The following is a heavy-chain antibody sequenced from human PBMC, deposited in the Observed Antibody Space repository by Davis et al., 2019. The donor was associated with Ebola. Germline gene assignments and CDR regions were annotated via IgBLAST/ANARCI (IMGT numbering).Heavy chain of an antibody. CDR1: GYTFTSYG. V-gene: IGHV1-69*13. CDR3: ARRPSQADYGDPYWYFDL. D-gene: IGHD4-17*01. Sequence: AASVKVSCKASGYTFTSYGISWVRQAPGQGLEWMGGIIPIFGTEKYAQKFQGRVTITADESTSTAYMELSSLRSEDTAVYYCARRPSQADYGDPYWYFDLWGRGTLVTVSS. CDR2: IIPIFGTE. J-gene: IGHJ2*01.